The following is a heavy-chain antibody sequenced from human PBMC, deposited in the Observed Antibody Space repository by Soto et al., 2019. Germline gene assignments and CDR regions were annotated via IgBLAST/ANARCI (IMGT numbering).Heavy chain of an antibody. CDR1: GYTFTSYG. CDR3: ARGIWGYFGVDYYYGMDV. V-gene: IGHV1-18*01. CDR2: ISPYNGNT. J-gene: IGHJ6*02. Sequence: QVQLVQSGAEVKKPGASVKVSCKASGYTFTSYGISWVRQAPGQGLEWMGWISPYNGNTNYAQKLQGRITMTTDTSTSTAYMELRSLTSEDTAVYYCARGIWGYFGVDYYYGMDVWGQGTTDTVSS. D-gene: IGHD3-16*01.